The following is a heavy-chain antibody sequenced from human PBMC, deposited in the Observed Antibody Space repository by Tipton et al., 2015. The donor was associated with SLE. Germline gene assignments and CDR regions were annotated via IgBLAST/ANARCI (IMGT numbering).Heavy chain of an antibody. J-gene: IGHJ4*02. CDR3: ARDVSGNLAD. D-gene: IGHD4-23*01. V-gene: IGHV3-74*01. Sequence: SLRLSCAVSGFTFRNNWMHWVRQAPGKGLFWVSHINTDGSRSYADSVKGRFTISRDNAKNTLYLQMNSLRAEDTAVYYCARDVSGNLADWGQGTLVTVSS. CDR1: GFTFRNNW. CDR2: INTDGSR.